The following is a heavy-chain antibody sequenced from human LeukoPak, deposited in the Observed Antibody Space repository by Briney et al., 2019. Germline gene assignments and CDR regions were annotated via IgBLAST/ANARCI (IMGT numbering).Heavy chain of an antibody. V-gene: IGHV3-23*01. D-gene: IGHD1-1*01. CDR3: AKATGKLDPFDY. Sequence: GGSLRLSCAASGFTFRNYAMSWVRQAPGKGLEWVSSVSDRGTRTYDADSLKGRFTISRDNSKNTLYLQMNSLRAEDTAVYYCAKATGKLDPFDYWGQGTLVTVSS. CDR1: GFTFRNYA. J-gene: IGHJ4*02. CDR2: VSDRGTRT.